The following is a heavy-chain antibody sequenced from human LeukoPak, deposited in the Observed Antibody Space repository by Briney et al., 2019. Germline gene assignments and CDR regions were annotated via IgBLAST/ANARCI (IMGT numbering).Heavy chain of an antibody. V-gene: IGHV3-23*01. CDR3: AKAPDGGNPLDC. J-gene: IGHJ4*02. CDR2: ISGSGGSI. Sequence: GGSLRLSCIASGFTFSSYAMSWVRQAPGKGLEWVSAISGSGGSIYYADSVKGRFTISRDNSKNTLYLQMNSLRAEDTAIYYCAKAPDGGNPLDCWGQGTLVTVSS. D-gene: IGHD4-23*01. CDR1: GFTFSSYA.